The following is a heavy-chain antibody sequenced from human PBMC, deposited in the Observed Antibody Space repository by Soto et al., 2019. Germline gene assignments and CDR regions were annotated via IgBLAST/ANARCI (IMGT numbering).Heavy chain of an antibody. Sequence: QVQLVESGGGGVKPGGSLRLPGVASGFSFISSGLPWVRQAPGRGLEWLALIWYDGSNQYYSDSVKGRFTISRDNSKNTLYLQMNSLRADDTAVYYCASITVTNGFDIWGQGTLVTVSS. CDR2: IWYDGSNQ. CDR3: ASITVTNGFDI. CDR1: GFSFISSG. J-gene: IGHJ3*02. D-gene: IGHD4-17*01. V-gene: IGHV3-33*01.